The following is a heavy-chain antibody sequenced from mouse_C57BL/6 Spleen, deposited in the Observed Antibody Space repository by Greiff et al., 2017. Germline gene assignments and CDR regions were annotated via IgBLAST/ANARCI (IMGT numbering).Heavy chain of an antibody. V-gene: IGHV1-19*01. CDR1: GYTFTDYY. J-gene: IGHJ3*01. CDR3: ARDYYGSSPAD. D-gene: IGHD1-1*01. CDR2: INPYNGGT. Sequence: EVQLQQSGPVLVKPGASVKMSCKASGYTFTDYYMNWVKQSHGKSLEWIGVINPYNGGTSYNQKFKGKATLTVDKSSSTAYMELNSLTSEDSAVYYCARDYYGSSPADWGQGTLVTVSA.